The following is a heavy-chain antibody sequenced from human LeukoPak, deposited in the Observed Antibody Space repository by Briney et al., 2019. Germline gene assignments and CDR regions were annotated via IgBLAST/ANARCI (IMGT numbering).Heavy chain of an antibody. CDR2: IYPGDSDT. Sequence: GASLKISCKGSGYRFTSYWIGWVRPLPGKGLEYMGIIYPGDSDTIYSPSFQGQVTISADKSISTAYLQWSSLKASDTAMYYCARRGRGIGQDAFDIWGQGTMVTVSS. V-gene: IGHV5-51*01. CDR3: ARRGRGIGQDAFDI. J-gene: IGHJ3*02. D-gene: IGHD6-13*01. CDR1: GYRFTSYW.